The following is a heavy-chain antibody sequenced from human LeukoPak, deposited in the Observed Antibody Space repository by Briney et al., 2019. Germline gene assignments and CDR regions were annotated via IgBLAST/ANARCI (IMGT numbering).Heavy chain of an antibody. CDR3: ARGRGATPPTVTTRRLFDY. CDR1: GGSFSGYY. D-gene: IGHD4-17*01. J-gene: IGHJ4*02. CDR2: INHSGST. Sequence: PSETLSLTCAVYGGSFSGYYWSWIRQPPGKGLEWIGEINHSGSTNYNPSLKSRVTISVDTSKNQFSLKLSAVTAADTAVYYCARGRGATPPTVTTRRLFDYWGQGTLVTVSS. V-gene: IGHV4-34*01.